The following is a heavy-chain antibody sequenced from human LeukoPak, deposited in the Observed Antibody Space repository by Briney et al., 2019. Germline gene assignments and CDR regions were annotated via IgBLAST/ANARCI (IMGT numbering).Heavy chain of an antibody. CDR3: ARDRNRSHYKGRDPSRFDY. CDR2: ISAYNGNT. CDR1: GYTFTSYG. D-gene: IGHD1-20*01. V-gene: IGHV1-18*01. Sequence: ASVKVSCKASGYTFTSYGISWVRQAPGQGLEWMGWISAYNGNTNYAQKLQGRVTMTTDTSTGTAYMELRSLRSDDTAVYYCARDRNRSHYKGRDPSRFDYWGQGTLVTVSS. J-gene: IGHJ4*02.